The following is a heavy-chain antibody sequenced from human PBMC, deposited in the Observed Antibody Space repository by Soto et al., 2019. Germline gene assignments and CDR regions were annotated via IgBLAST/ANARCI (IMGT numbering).Heavy chain of an antibody. CDR2: LFYSATT. CDR3: ARDLWVEPELYYYGMDV. J-gene: IGHJ6*01. CDR1: DDSISSADYC. V-gene: IGHV4-30-4*01. D-gene: IGHD1-1*01. Sequence: SETLCITCTFSDDSISSADYCWSWIRQTPGKGLEWIGHLFYSATTYYNPSLKSRLTISVDTSKNHCSLRLTSVTAADTAVYYCARDLWVEPELYYYGMDVWGQGTTVTVSS.